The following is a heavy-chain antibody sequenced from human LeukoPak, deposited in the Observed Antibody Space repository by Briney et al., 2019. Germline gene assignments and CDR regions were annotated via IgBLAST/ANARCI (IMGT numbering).Heavy chain of an antibody. CDR3: AKEGIGYDSSGYYLYFDY. J-gene: IGHJ4*02. D-gene: IGHD3-22*01. CDR2: ISGSGGST. V-gene: IGHV3-23*01. Sequence: PGGSLRLSCAASGFTFSSYAMSWVRQAPGKGLERASAISGSGGSTYYADSVKGRFTISRDNSKNTLYLQMNSLRAEDTAVYYCAKEGIGYDSSGYYLYFDYWGQGTLVTVSS. CDR1: GFTFSSYA.